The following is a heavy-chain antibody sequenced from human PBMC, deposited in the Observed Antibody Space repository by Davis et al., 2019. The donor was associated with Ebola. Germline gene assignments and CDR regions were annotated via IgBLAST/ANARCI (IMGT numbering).Heavy chain of an antibody. CDR2: IWYDGSNK. Sequence: GESLKISCAVSGFTFSSYGMHWVRQAPGKGLEWVAVIWYDGSNKYYADSVKGRFTISRDNSENTLYLQMNSLRAEDTAVYYCARVYDPYYYYGMDVWGQGTTVTVSS. CDR3: ARVYDPYYYYGMDV. V-gene: IGHV3-33*01. J-gene: IGHJ6*02. CDR1: GFTFSSYG. D-gene: IGHD3-22*01.